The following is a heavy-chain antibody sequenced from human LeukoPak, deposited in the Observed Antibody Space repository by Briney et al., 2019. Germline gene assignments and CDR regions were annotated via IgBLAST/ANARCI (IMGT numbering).Heavy chain of an antibody. D-gene: IGHD1-1*01. V-gene: IGHV3-74*01. CDR2: INSDGSST. Sequence: GGSLRLSCAASGFTFSSYWMHWVRQAPGKGLVWVSRINSDGSSTSYADSVKGRFTISRDNAKNTLYLQMNSLRAEDTAVYYGARGGKLDPPSMPQLKNWFDPWGQGTLVTVSS. CDR1: GFTFSSYW. CDR3: ARGGKLDPPSMPQLKNWFDP. J-gene: IGHJ5*02.